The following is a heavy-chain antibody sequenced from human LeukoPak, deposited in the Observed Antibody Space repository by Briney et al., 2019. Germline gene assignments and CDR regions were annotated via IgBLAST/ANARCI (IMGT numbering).Heavy chain of an antibody. CDR3: ARDYDEDY. Sequence: GGSLRPSCAASGFTFSSYGMHWVRQAPGKGLEWVAVIWFDGIYKFYADSVKGRFTISRDNSKNTLYLQMNSLRAEDTAVYYCARDYDEDYWGQGTLVTVSS. CDR2: IWFDGIYK. J-gene: IGHJ4*02. CDR1: GFTFSSYG. V-gene: IGHV3-33*01. D-gene: IGHD5-12*01.